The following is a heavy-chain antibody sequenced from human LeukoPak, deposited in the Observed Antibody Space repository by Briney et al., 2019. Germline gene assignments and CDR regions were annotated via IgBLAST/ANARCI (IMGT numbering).Heavy chain of an antibody. CDR1: GFTFSTYS. J-gene: IGHJ5*02. D-gene: IGHD5-12*01. CDR3: ARVRSDRGYTGYDYS. V-gene: IGHV3-48*02. Sequence: GGSLRLSCAASGFTFSTYSMNWVRQAPGKGLEWISYISSSGSPIYYADSVKGRFTISRDNAKNSLYLQMNSLRDEDTAVHYCARVRSDRGYTGYDYSWGQGTLVTVSS. CDR2: ISSSGSPI.